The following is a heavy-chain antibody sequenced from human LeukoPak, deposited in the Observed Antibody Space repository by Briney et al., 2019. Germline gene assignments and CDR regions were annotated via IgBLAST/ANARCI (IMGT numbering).Heavy chain of an antibody. CDR3: ARVASDP. V-gene: IGHV3-66*01. J-gene: IGHJ5*02. CDR1: GFTVSSNH. CDR2: IYSGGNS. Sequence: GGSLRLSCAASGFTVSSNHMSWVRQAPGKGLEWVSIIYSGGNSIHADSVKGRFTASRDDSKNTLYLQMNSLRAEDTAVYYCARVASDPWGQGTLVTVSS.